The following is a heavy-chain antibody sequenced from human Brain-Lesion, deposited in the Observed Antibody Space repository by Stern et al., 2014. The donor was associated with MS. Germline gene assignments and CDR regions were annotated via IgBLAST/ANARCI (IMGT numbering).Heavy chain of an antibody. CDR3: ARGGRYYADY. CDR2: VNPNIGGT. Sequence: VQLVESGAEVKKPGASVRVSCEASGNSFTHFYIHWVRQDPGQGIEWMGWVNPNIGGTKFAQKFQGWVTITRDTSMTTAYMEVTSLTSDDTAVYYCARGGRYYADYWGQGTLVTVSS. D-gene: IGHD2-2*01. V-gene: IGHV1-2*04. J-gene: IGHJ4*02. CDR1: GNSFTHFY.